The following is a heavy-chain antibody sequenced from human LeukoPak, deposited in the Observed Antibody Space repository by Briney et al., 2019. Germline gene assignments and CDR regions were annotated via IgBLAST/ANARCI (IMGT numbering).Heavy chain of an antibody. Sequence: SSETLSLTCTVSGGSISSYYWSWIRQPPGKGLEWIGYIYYSGSTNYNPSLKSRVTISVDTSKNQFSLKLSSVTAADTAVYYCASRSIAAAGVSWFDPWGQGTLVTGSS. J-gene: IGHJ5*02. CDR3: ASRSIAAAGVSWFDP. V-gene: IGHV4-59*01. CDR2: IYYSGST. CDR1: GGSISSYY. D-gene: IGHD6-13*01.